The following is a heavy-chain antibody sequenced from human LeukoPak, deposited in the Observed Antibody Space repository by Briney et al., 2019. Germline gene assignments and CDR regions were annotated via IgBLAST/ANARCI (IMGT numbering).Heavy chain of an antibody. D-gene: IGHD1-26*01. J-gene: IGHJ4*02. CDR3: AREEEWELLVLDY. CDR2: INSDGSST. V-gene: IGHV3-74*01. Sequence: GGSLRLSCAASGFTFSSYWMHWVRQAPGKGLVWVSRINSDGSSTSYADSVKGRFTISRDNAKNTLYLQMNSLRAEDTAVYHCAREEEWELLVLDYWGQGTLVTVSS. CDR1: GFTFSSYW.